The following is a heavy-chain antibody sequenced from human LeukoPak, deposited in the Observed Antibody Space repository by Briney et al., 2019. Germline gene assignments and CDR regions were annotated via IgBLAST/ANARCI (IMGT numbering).Heavy chain of an antibody. J-gene: IGHJ4*02. CDR3: AKRGVVIRVILVGFHKAAYYFES. CDR2: ISDSGGST. CDR1: GITLSNYG. D-gene: IGHD3/OR15-3a*01. V-gene: IGHV3-23*01. Sequence: PGGSLRLSCAVSGITLSNYGMSWVRQAPGKGLEWVAGISDSGGSTSYADSVKGRFTISRDNPKNTLYLQMNSLRAEDTAVYFCAKRGVVIRVILVGFHKAAYYFESWGQGALVTVSS.